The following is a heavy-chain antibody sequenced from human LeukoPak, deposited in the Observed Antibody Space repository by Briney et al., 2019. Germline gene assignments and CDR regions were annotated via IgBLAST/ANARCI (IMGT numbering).Heavy chain of an antibody. CDR3: ARDRYGDYFDY. CDR2: IYYSGST. J-gene: IGHJ4*02. D-gene: IGHD4-17*01. Sequence: SDTLSLTCTVSGGSISSYYWSWIRQPPGKGLEWIGYIYYSGSTNYNPSLKSRVTISVDTSKNQFSLKLSSVTAADTAVYYCARDRYGDYFDYWGQGTLVTVSS. V-gene: IGHV4-59*01. CDR1: GGSISSYY.